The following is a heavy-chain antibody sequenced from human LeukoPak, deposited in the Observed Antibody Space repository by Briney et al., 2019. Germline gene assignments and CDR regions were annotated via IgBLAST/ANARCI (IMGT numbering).Heavy chain of an antibody. CDR2: IYYSGST. CDR3: ARGTNPYCSSTSCYRPWFDP. D-gene: IGHD2-2*01. V-gene: IGHV4-59*01. J-gene: IGHJ5*02. CDR1: GGSISSYY. Sequence: TSETLSLTCTVSGGSISSYYWSWIRQPPGKGLEWIGYIYYSGSTNYNPSLKSRVTISVDTSKSQFSLKLSSVTAADTAVYYCARGTNPYCSSTSCYRPWFDPWGQGTLVTVSS.